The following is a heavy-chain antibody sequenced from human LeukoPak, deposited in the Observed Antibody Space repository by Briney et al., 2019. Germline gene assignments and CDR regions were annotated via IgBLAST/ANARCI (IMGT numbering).Heavy chain of an antibody. Sequence: GGSLRLSCAASGFTFSSYWMSWVRQAPWKGLEWVANIKQDGNEKYYVDSVKGRFTISRDNAKNSLYLQMNSLRAEDTAVYYCARASRYSSSWFFDYWGQGTLVTVSS. V-gene: IGHV3-7*01. CDR2: IKQDGNEK. J-gene: IGHJ4*02. CDR1: GFTFSSYW. CDR3: ARASRYSSSWFFDY. D-gene: IGHD6-13*01.